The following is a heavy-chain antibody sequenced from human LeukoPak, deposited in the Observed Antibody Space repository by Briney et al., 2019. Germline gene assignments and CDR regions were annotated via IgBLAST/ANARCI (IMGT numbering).Heavy chain of an antibody. CDR3: ARGPRYSPDH. D-gene: IGHD1-1*01. CDR1: VYTFTNYG. V-gene: IGHV1-18*01. CDR2: ISAYNGNT. J-gene: IGHJ4*02. Sequence: ASVKVACKASVYTFTNYGITWVRQAPEQGLEWMGWISAYNGNTNYAQKLQGRVTMTTDTHTSTAYMELRSLRSDDTAVYYCARGPRYSPDHWGQGTLVTVSS.